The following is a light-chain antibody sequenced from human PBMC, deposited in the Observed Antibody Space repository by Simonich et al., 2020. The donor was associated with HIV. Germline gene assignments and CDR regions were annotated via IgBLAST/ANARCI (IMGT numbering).Light chain of an antibody. CDR1: ESLLHDNGYNY. CDR3: MQGRQIPT. J-gene: IGKJ1*01. Sequence: DIVMTQSPLFLSVTAGEPASISCRSSESLLHDNGYNYLDWYLQKPGQSPQLLIYFGAERASGVPDRFSGIGSGTNFTRKISRVEAEDVGVYYCMQGRQIPTFGQGTKVEIK. CDR2: FGA. V-gene: IGKV2-28*01.